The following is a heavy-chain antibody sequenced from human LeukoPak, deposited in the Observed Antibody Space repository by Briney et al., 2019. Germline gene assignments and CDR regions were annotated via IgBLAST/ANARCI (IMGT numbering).Heavy chain of an antibody. V-gene: IGHV1-18*01. CDR1: GFRFPDYG. CDR2: ITAYDGDR. D-gene: IGHD1-1*01. Sequence: GASVKVSCEASGFRFPDYGISWVRQAPGQGLEWIGWITAYDGDRNYAQKFEDRVTMATDTSTNIASMELWSLRSDDTAVYYCARDYQLPSGPDLFDIWGQGTVVTVSS. J-gene: IGHJ3*02. CDR3: ARDYQLPSGPDLFDI.